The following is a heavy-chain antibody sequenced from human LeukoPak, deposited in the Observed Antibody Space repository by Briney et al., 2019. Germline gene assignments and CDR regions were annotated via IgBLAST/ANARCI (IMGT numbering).Heavy chain of an antibody. CDR1: GGSFSGYY. CDR2: INHSGST. CDR3: AREDSSSSQPFDY. J-gene: IGHJ4*02. Sequence: SETLSLTCAVYGGSFSGYYWSWIRQPPGKGLEWIGEINHSGSTNYNPSLKSRVTISVDTSKNQFSLKLSSVTAADTAVYYCAREDSSSSQPFDYWGQGTPVTVSS. V-gene: IGHV4-34*01. D-gene: IGHD6-6*01.